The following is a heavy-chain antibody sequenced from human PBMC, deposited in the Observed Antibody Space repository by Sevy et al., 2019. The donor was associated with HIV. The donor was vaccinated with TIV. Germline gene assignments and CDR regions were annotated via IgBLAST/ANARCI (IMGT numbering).Heavy chain of an antibody. Sequence: GGSLRLSCAASGFTFSNYFINWVRQAPGKGLEWVSSISSGSSYIFYADSVKGRFTISRDNAKNLLYLHMNRLRAEDTAVYYCARGDYYGSLYYFDYWGPGTLVTVSS. J-gene: IGHJ4*02. CDR1: GFTFSNYF. CDR3: ARGDYYGSLYYFDY. D-gene: IGHD3-10*01. CDR2: ISSGSSYI. V-gene: IGHV3-21*01.